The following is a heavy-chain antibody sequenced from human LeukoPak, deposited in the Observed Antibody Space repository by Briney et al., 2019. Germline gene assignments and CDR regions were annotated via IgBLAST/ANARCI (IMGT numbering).Heavy chain of an antibody. CDR2: IYYSGST. D-gene: IGHD3-3*01. J-gene: IGHJ3*02. CDR1: GGSISSYY. Sequence: ETLSLTCTVSGGSISSYYWSWIRQPPGKGLEWIGYIYYSGSTNYNPSLKSRVTISVDTSKNQFSLKLSSVTAADTAVFYCARVASGYDVFDIWGQGTMVTVSS. V-gene: IGHV4-59*01. CDR3: ARVASGYDVFDI.